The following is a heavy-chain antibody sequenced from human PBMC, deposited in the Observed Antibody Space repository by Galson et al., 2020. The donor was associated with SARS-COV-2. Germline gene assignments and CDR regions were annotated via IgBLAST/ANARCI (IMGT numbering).Heavy chain of an antibody. CDR3: ARVAPSILYSYGLYYFDY. D-gene: IGHD5-18*01. Sequence: GESLKISCAASGFTFSDYYMSWIRQAPGKGLEWVSYISSSGSTIYYADSVKGRFTISRDNAKNSPYLQMNSLRAEDTAVYYCARVAPSILYSYGLYYFDYWGQGTLVTVSS. V-gene: IGHV3-11*04. J-gene: IGHJ4*02. CDR1: GFTFSDYY. CDR2: ISSSGSTI.